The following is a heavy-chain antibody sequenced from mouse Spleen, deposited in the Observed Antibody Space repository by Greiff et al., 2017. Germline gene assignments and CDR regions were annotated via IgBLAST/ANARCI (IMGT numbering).Heavy chain of an antibody. CDR3: AREGSPYDGFDY. CDR1: GYSITSGYY. CDR2: ISYDGSN. J-gene: IGHJ2*01. Sequence: DVKLQESGPGLVKPSQSLSLTCSVTGYSITSGYYWNWIRQFPGNKLEWMGYISYDGSNNYNPSLKNRISITRDTSKNQFFLKLNSVTTEDTATYYCAREGSPYDGFDYWGQGTTLTVSS. V-gene: IGHV3-6*01. D-gene: IGHD2-3*01.